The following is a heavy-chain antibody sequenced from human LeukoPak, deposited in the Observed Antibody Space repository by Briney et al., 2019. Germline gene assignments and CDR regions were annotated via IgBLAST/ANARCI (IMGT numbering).Heavy chain of an antibody. CDR3: ARGRYSSSSGLFDY. CDR2: INHSGST. D-gene: IGHD6-6*01. V-gene: IGHV4-34*01. Sequence: PSETLSLTCAVYGGSFSGYYWSWIRQPPGKGLEWIGEINHSGSTNHNPSLKSRVTISVDTSKNQFSLKLSSVTAADTAVYYCARGRYSSSSGLFDYWGQGTLVTVSS. CDR1: GGSFSGYY. J-gene: IGHJ4*02.